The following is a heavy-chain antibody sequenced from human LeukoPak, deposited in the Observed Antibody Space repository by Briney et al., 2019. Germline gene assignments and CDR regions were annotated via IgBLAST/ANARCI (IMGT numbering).Heavy chain of an antibody. D-gene: IGHD6-13*01. J-gene: IGHJ4*02. CDR3: ARGYEQGLDY. Sequence: PSETLSLTCTVSGGSISSSSYYWGWIRQPPGKGLEWIGSIYYSGSTYYNPSLKSRVTISVDTSKNQFSLKLSSVTAADTAVYYCARGYEQGLDYWGQGTLVTVSS. CDR2: IYYSGST. V-gene: IGHV4-39*01. CDR1: GGSISSSSYY.